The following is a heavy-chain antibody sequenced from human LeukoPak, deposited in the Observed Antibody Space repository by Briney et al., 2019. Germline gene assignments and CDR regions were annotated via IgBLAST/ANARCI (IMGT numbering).Heavy chain of an antibody. V-gene: IGHV4-34*01. CDR3: ARDGYSSGPGDWYFDL. CDR1: GGSFSGYY. D-gene: IGHD6-19*01. Sequence: SETLSPTCAVYGGSFSGYYWSWIRQPPGKGLEWVGEINHSGGTNYNPSLKSRVTISVDTSKNQFSLKLSSVTAADTAVYYCARDGYSSGPGDWYFDLWGRGTLVTVSS. J-gene: IGHJ2*01. CDR2: INHSGGT.